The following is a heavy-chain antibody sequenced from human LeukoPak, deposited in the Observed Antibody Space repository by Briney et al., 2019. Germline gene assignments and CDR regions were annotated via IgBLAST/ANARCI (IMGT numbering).Heavy chain of an antibody. V-gene: IGHV3-48*02. CDR3: ARDYGRATISLVDY. CDR1: GFTFSIYN. J-gene: IGHJ4*02. Sequence: PGGSLRLSCAASGFTFSIYNMNWVRQAPGKGLEWVSNISSSSSTIYYADSVKGRFTISRDNAKNSLYLQMNSLRDEDTAVYYCARDYGRATISLVDYWGQGTLVTVSS. CDR2: ISSSSSTI. D-gene: IGHD5-12*01.